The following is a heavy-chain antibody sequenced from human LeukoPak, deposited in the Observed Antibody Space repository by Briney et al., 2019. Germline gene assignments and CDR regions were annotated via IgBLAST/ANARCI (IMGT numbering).Heavy chain of an antibody. CDR1: GFTFSRYS. J-gene: IGHJ4*02. Sequence: GGSLRLSCAASGFTFSRYSMNWVRQAPGKGLEWVAVISYDGSNKYYADSVKGRFTISRDNSKNTLYLQMNSLRAEDTAVYYCARDGMDTAMVSVDYWGQGTLVTVSS. CDR2: ISYDGSNK. V-gene: IGHV3-30*03. CDR3: ARDGMDTAMVSVDY. D-gene: IGHD5-18*01.